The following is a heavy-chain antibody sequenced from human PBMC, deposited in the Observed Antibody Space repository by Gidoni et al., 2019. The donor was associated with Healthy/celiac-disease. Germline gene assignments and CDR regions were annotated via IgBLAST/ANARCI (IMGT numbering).Heavy chain of an antibody. J-gene: IGHJ6*02. D-gene: IGHD3-10*01. CDR2: ISYDGSNK. Sequence: QVQLVESGGGVVQPGRSLRLSCAASGFTFSSYAMHWVRQAPGKGLELVAVISYDGSNKYYADSVKGRFTISRDNSKNTLYLQMNSLRAEDTAVYYCARDRDMVRGVTDTSYPGGGYYYYGMDVWGQGTTVTVSS. CDR3: ARDRDMVRGVTDTSYPGGGYYYYGMDV. V-gene: IGHV3-30-3*01. CDR1: GFTFSSYA.